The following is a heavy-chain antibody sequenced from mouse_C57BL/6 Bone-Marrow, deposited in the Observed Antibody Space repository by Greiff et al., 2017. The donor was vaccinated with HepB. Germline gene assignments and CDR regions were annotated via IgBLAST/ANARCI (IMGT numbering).Heavy chain of an antibody. Sequence: QVQLQQPGAELVKPGASVKLSCKASGYTFTSYWMHWVKQSPGQGLEWIGMIRPNSGSTNYNEKFKSKATLTVDKSSSTAYMQLSSLTSEDAAVYYCARWGKYPMDYWGQGTSVTVSS. CDR3: ARWGKYPMDY. V-gene: IGHV1-64*01. CDR2: IRPNSGST. CDR1: GYTFTSYW. D-gene: IGHD5-1-1*01. J-gene: IGHJ4*01.